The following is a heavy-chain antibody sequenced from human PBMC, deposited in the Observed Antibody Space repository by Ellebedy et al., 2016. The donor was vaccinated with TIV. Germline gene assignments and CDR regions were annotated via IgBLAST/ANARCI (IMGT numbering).Heavy chain of an antibody. CDR2: IIPIFGTA. CDR3: ARGKWFGESQNYYYYGMDV. Sequence: SVKVSCXASGGTFSSYAISWVRQAPGQGLEWMGGIIPIFGTANYAQKFQGRVTITADESTSTAYMELSSLRSEDTAVYYCARGKWFGESQNYYYYGMDVWGQGTTVTVSS. J-gene: IGHJ6*02. CDR1: GGTFSSYA. D-gene: IGHD3-10*01. V-gene: IGHV1-69*13.